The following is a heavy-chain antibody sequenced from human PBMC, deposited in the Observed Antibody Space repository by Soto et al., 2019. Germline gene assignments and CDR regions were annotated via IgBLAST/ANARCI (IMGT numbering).Heavy chain of an antibody. CDR3: AIARHCSSAACPAAE. D-gene: IGHD2-2*01. J-gene: IGHJ4*02. CDR1: GFPFSTSG. CDR2: IGPTANT. V-gene: IGHV3-23*05. Sequence: PGGSLRLSCAASGFPFSTSGILWLRQPPGEGLEWVSAIGPTANTNYRDSVKGRFTISRDNSKNTVFLQMSALRPEDTALYYCAIARHCSSAACPAAEWGQGTLVTVSS.